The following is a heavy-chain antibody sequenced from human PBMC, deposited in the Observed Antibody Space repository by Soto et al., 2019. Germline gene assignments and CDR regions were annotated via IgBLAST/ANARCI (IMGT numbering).Heavy chain of an antibody. CDR2: ISGSGGST. J-gene: IGHJ4*02. V-gene: IGHV3-23*01. D-gene: IGHD1-26*01. CDR3: AKVRPPRRTVGVGATYYFDY. CDR1: GFTFSSYA. Sequence: GGSLRLSCAASGFTFSSYAMSWVRQAPGQGLEWVSAISGSGGSTYYADSVKGRFTISRDNSKNTLYLQMNSLRAEDTAVYYCAKVRPPRRTVGVGATYYFDYWGQGNLVTVSS.